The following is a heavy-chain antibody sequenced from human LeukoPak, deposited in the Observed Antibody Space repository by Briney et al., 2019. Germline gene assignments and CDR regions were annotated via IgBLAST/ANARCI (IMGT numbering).Heavy chain of an antibody. V-gene: IGHV1-2*02. CDR3: ARPRYCSGGSCYHGSDP. J-gene: IGHJ5*02. CDR2: INPNSGGT. D-gene: IGHD2-15*01. Sequence: ASVKVSCKASGYTFTGYYMHWVRQAPGQGLEWMGWINPNSGGTNYAQKFQGRVTMTRDTSISTAYMELSRLRSDDTAVYYCARPRYCSGGSCYHGSDPWGQGTLVTVSS. CDR1: GYTFTGYY.